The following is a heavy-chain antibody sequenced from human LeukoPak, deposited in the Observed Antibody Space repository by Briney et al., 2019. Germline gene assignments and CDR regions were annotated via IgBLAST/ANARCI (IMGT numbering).Heavy chain of an antibody. CDR1: GW. J-gene: IGHJ4*02. Sequence: GGSLRLSCAGSGWMHWVRQGPGKGLVWVSGINGLGTATYYADSVKGRFTISRDNAKNTVSLQMNSLSAEDTAVYYCASVFDSWGQGFLVTVSS. CDR3: ASVFDS. V-gene: IGHV3-74*01. CDR2: INGLGTAT.